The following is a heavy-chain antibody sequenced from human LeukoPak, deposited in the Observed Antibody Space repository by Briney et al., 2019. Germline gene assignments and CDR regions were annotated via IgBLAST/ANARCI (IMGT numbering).Heavy chain of an antibody. D-gene: IGHD1-26*01. Sequence: SETLSLTCVASDYSISSGYFWGWIRRPPGKGLEWIGSISHIGTTYYNPSFKSRVTISLDTSKNQFSLKLKSVTAADTAFYYCEREGDILGATIDSWGQGTLVTVSS. J-gene: IGHJ4*02. CDR1: DYSISSGYF. V-gene: IGHV4-38-2*02. CDR3: EREGDILGATIDS. CDR2: ISHIGTT.